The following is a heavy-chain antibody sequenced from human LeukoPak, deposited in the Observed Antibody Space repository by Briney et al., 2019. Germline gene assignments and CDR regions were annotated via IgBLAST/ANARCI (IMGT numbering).Heavy chain of an antibody. D-gene: IGHD3/OR15-3a*01. CDR2: TLYTGRT. CDR1: GDTIISNIYW. CDR3: ARRRHNFDFYNV. J-gene: IGHJ3*01. Sequence: SATLSLTCTVSGDTIISNIYWWDWVRLPPGKGLEWIGATLYTGRTFYNPSLKSRVTISVDTSKNQFSLDLNSATAADTADYYCARRRHNFDFYNVWGQGTRVLVSS. V-gene: IGHV4-39*01.